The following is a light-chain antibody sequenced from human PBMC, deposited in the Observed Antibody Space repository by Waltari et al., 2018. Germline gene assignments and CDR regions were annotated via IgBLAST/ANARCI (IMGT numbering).Light chain of an antibody. CDR1: SSNLGRNP. CDR3: AAWDDSLSAWL. CDR2: IND. J-gene: IGLJ2*01. V-gene: IGLV1-44*01. Sequence: QSVLTHPPSASGTPGPRVIISCSGTSSNLGRNPVNSYQQVPGTAHRLVIFINDQRPSGVPDRFSASKSGTSASLAISGLPSEDEADYYCAAWDDSLSAWLFGGGTKLTVL.